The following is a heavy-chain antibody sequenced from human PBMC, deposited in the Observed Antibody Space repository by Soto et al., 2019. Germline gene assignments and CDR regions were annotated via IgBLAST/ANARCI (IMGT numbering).Heavy chain of an antibody. CDR3: AQCLLGVNYYYGMDL. J-gene: IGHJ6*02. Sequence: QVQLVQSGAEVKKPGSSVKVSCKASGGTFSSYAINWVRQAPGQGLEWMGGIIPIFATADYAQKFQGRVTITADESTSTAYMELSSLRSEDTAVYYCAQCLLGVNYYYGMDLWGQGTTVTVSS. CDR1: GGTFSSYA. CDR2: IIPIFATA. D-gene: IGHD3-16*01. V-gene: IGHV1-69*12.